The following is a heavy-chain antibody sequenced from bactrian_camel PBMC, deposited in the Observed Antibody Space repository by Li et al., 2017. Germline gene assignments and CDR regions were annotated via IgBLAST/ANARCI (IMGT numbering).Heavy chain of an antibody. CDR3: VAKGTVCEAGSWALESKYTR. CDR2: IYSDSEGI. Sequence: HVQLVESGGGLVQPGGSLTLSCAASGFTFSSYAMSWVRQAPGKGLEWVASIYSDSEGISYTESVKGRFTLSPDYGKNTLYLHMNSLKPEDTAMYYCVAKGTVCEAGSWALESKYTRWGQGTQVTVS. D-gene: IGHD3*01. J-gene: IGHJ4*01. V-gene: IGHV3S7*01. CDR1: GFTFSSYA.